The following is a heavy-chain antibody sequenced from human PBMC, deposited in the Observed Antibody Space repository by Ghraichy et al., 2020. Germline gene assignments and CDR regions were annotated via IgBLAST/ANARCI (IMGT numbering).Heavy chain of an antibody. CDR1: GYTFTSYD. J-gene: IGHJ4*02. V-gene: IGHV1-8*01. CDR3: AVRGGDSSGYSDFDY. D-gene: IGHD3-22*01. CDR2: MNPNSGNT. Sequence: ASVKVSCKASGYTFTSYDINWVRQATGQGLEWMGWMNPNSGNTGYAQKFQGRVTMTRNTSISTAYMELSSLRSEDTAVYYCAVRGGDSSGYSDFDYWGQGTLVTVSS.